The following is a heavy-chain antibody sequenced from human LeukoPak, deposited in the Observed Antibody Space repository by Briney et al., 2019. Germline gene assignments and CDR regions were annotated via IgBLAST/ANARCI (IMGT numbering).Heavy chain of an antibody. CDR2: ISYDGSNK. V-gene: IGHV3-30-3*01. CDR3: ARDRHSSGWYGAFDI. Sequence: PGRSLRLSYAASGFTFSSYAMHWVRQAPGKGLEWVAVISYDGSNKYYADSVKGRFTISRDNSKNTLYLQMNSLRAEDTAVYYCARDRHSSGWYGAFDIWGQGTMVTVSS. D-gene: IGHD6-19*01. CDR1: GFTFSSYA. J-gene: IGHJ3*02.